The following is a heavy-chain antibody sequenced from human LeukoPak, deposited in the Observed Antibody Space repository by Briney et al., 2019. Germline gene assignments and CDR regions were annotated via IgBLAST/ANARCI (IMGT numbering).Heavy chain of an antibody. CDR1: GFTFSSYA. CDR2: ISYDGSNK. CDR3: ARDYGWFGELLGDY. J-gene: IGHJ4*02. Sequence: PGGSLRLSCAASGFTFSSYAMHWVRQAPGKRLELVAVISYDGSNKYYADSVKGRFTISRDNSKNTLYLQMNSLRAEDTAVYYCARDYGWFGELLGDYWGQGTLVTVSS. D-gene: IGHD3-10*01. V-gene: IGHV3-30-3*01.